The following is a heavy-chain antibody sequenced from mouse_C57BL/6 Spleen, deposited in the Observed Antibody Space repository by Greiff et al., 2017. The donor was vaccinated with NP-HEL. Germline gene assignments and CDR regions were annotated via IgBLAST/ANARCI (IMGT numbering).Heavy chain of an antibody. D-gene: IGHD1-1*01. V-gene: IGHV5-17*01. CDR2: ISSGSSTI. Sequence: EVQLVESGGGLVKPGGSLKLSCAASGFTFSDYGMHWVRPAPEKGLEWVAYISSGSSTIYYADTVKGRFTISRDNAKNTLFLQMTSLRSEDTAMYYCARSFYYGSGDFDYWGQGTTLTVSS. CDR1: GFTFSDYG. CDR3: ARSFYYGSGDFDY. J-gene: IGHJ2*01.